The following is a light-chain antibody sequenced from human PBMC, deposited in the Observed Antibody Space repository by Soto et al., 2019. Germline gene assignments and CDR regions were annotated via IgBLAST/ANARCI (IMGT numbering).Light chain of an antibody. CDR1: SSNIGAGYD. Sequence: QSVLTQPPSVSGAPGQRVTISCTGSSSNIGAGYDVHWYQQPPGTAPKVMIYEVSNRPSGVPDRFSGSKSGNTASLTISGLQAEDEADYYCSSYTSSSTYVFGTGTKVTVL. CDR3: SSYTSSSTYV. V-gene: IGLV1-40*01. CDR2: EVS. J-gene: IGLJ1*01.